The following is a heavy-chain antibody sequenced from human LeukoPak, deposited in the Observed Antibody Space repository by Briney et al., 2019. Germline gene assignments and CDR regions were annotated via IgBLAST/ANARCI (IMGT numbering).Heavy chain of an antibody. Sequence: SETLSLTCAVYGGSFSGYYWSWIRQPPGKGLEWIGEINHSGSTNYNPSLKSRVTISVDTSKNQFSLKLSSVTAADTAVYYCARGDNDFWKVNWFDPWGQGTLVTVSS. V-gene: IGHV4-34*01. D-gene: IGHD3-3*01. CDR3: ARGDNDFWKVNWFDP. CDR1: GGSFSGYY. J-gene: IGHJ5*02. CDR2: INHSGST.